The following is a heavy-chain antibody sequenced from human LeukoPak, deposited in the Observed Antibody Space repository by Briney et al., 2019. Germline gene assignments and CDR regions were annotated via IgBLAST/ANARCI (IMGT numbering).Heavy chain of an antibody. CDR2: IYHSGST. J-gene: IGHJ2*01. V-gene: IGHV4-4*02. D-gene: IGHD3-10*01. Sequence: SGTLSLTCAVSGGSISSSNWWSWVRQPPGKGLEWIGEIYHSGSTNYNPSLKSRVTISVDKSKNQFSLKLSSVTAADTAVYYCARDRPGSYWYFDLWGRGTLVTVSS. CDR1: GGSISSSNW. CDR3: ARDRPGSYWYFDL.